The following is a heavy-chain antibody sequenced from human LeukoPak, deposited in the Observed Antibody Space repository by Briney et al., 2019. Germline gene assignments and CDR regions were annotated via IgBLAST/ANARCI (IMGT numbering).Heavy chain of an antibody. CDR2: ISSSSSYI. J-gene: IGHJ6*03. CDR3: AKMGKTENHYGSGRFSYYYYMDV. D-gene: IGHD3-10*01. Sequence: GGSLRLSCAASGFTFSSYAMSWVRQAPGKGLEWVSSISSSSSYIYYADSVKGRFTISRDNAKNSLYLQMNSLRAEDTAVYYCAKMGKTENHYGSGRFSYYYYMDVWGKGTTVTISS. CDR1: GFTFSSYA. V-gene: IGHV3-21*01.